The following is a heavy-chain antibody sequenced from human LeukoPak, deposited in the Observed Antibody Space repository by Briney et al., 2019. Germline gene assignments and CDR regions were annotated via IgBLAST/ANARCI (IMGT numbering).Heavy chain of an antibody. D-gene: IGHD3-22*01. CDR2: INHSGST. Sequence: SETLSLTCAVYGGSFSGYYWRWIGQPEGRGGEGMGEINHSGSTNNNQSLKRRVTISVDKSKKQFTRKVSSVTAADTAVYYCARGKPNYYDSSGYYWTCFDPWGQGTLVTVSS. V-gene: IGHV4-34*01. CDR3: ARGKPNYYDSSGYYWTCFDP. J-gene: IGHJ5*02. CDR1: GGSFSGYY.